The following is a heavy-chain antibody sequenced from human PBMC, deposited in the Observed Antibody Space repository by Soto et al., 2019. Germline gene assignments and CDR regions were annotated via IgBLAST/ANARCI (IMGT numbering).Heavy chain of an antibody. D-gene: IGHD3-10*01. CDR3: ARGILNYGSGIDFDY. Sequence: QVQLQESGPGLVKPSETLSLTRTVSGGSISSYYWSWIRQPPGKGLEWIGYIYYSGSTNYNPSLKRRVTISVDTSKNQFSLKLSSVTAADTAVYYCARGILNYGSGIDFDYWGQGTLVTVSS. J-gene: IGHJ4*02. CDR2: IYYSGST. V-gene: IGHV4-59*01. CDR1: GGSISSYY.